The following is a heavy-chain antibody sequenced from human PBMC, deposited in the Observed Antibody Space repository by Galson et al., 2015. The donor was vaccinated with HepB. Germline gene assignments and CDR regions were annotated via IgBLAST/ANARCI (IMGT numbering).Heavy chain of an antibody. CDR2: INHSGST. Sequence: SETLSLTCAVYGGSFSGYYWSWIRQPPGKGLEWIGEINHSGSTNYNPSLKSRVTISVDTSKNQFSLKLSSVTAADTAVYYCARFIAVAEYYFDYWGQGTLVTVS. J-gene: IGHJ4*02. V-gene: IGHV4-34*01. CDR3: ARFIAVAEYYFDY. CDR1: GGSFSGYY. D-gene: IGHD6-19*01.